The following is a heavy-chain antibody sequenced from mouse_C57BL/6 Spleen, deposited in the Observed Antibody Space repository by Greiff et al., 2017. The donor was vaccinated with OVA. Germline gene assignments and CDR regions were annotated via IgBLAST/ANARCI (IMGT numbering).Heavy chain of an antibody. J-gene: IGHJ4*01. CDR1: GYAFSSSW. D-gene: IGHD1-1*01. CDR2: IYPGDGDT. CDR3: ARYYGSSYVYAMDY. Sequence: QVQLQQSGPELVKPGASVKISCKASGYAFSSSWMNWVKQRPGKGLEWIGRIYPGDGDTNYNGKFKGKATLTADKSSSTAYMQLSSLTSEDSAVYFCARYYGSSYVYAMDYWGQGTSVTVSS. V-gene: IGHV1-82*01.